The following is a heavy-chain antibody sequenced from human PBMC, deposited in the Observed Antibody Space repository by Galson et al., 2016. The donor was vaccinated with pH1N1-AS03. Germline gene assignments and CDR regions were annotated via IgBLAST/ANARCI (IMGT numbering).Heavy chain of an antibody. Sequence: SLRLSCAASGFIFSGYWMTWIRQAPGKGLEWVASISTSPNFIYYGDSMEGRFIISRDNAKSSLYLQMNNLRVEDTAVYFCARGGVLRSFDLWGQGALVTVSS. D-gene: IGHD3-3*01. CDR2: ISTSPNFI. CDR1: GFIFSGYW. J-gene: IGHJ5*02. CDR3: ARGGVLRSFDL. V-gene: IGHV3-21*06.